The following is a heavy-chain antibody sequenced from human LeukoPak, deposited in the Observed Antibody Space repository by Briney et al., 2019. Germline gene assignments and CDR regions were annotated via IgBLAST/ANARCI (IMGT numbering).Heavy chain of an antibody. D-gene: IGHD1-1*01. CDR1: GGSFSGYY. J-gene: IGHJ4*02. CDR2: INHSGST. Sequence: SETLSLTCAVYGGSFSGYYWSWIRQPPGKGLEWIGEINHSGSTNYNPSLKSRVTISVDTSKNQFSLKLSSVTAADTAVYYCARRKANWSVGAQIDYWGQGTLVTVSS. V-gene: IGHV4-34*01. CDR3: ARRKANWSVGAQIDY.